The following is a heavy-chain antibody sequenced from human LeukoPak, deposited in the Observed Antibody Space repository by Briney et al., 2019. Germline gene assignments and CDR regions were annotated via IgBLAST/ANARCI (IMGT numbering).Heavy chain of an antibody. CDR2: IRGSGGST. D-gene: IGHD3-22*01. J-gene: IGHJ4*02. V-gene: IGHV3-23*01. CDR3: AKNYYDSSGYGFDF. Sequence: GGSLRLSCAASGFTFTNYAMSWVRQAPGKGLAWVSAIRGSGGSTYYADSVKGRFTISRDNSKNTLYLQMSSLRAEDTAVYYCAKNYYDSSGYGFDFWGQGTVVTVSS. CDR1: GFTFTNYA.